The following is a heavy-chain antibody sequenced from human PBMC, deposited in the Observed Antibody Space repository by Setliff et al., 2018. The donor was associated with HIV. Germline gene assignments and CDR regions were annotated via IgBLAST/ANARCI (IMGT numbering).Heavy chain of an antibody. Sequence: GGSLRLSCAASGFTFSTYSMNWVRQAPGKGLEWVSSISSSNYIYYADSLKGRFTISRDDAKNSLYLQMNSLRVEDTAVYYCAGGGSSSAYWGQGTPVTVSS. J-gene: IGHJ4*02. CDR2: ISSSNYI. V-gene: IGHV3-21*01. CDR1: GFTFSTYS. CDR3: AGGGSSSAY. D-gene: IGHD6-13*01.